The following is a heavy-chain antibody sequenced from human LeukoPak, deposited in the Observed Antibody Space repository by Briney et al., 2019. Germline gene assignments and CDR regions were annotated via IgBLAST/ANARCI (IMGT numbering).Heavy chain of an antibody. CDR2: IKSKADGGTT. CDR1: GFTFSSYS. D-gene: IGHD5-12*01. V-gene: IGHV3-15*01. J-gene: IGHJ4*02. Sequence: GGSLRLSCAASGFTFSSYSTNWVRQAPGKGLDWVGRIKSKADGGTTDYAAPVKGRFTISRDDSENTLYLQMNSLKTEDTAVYYCATNSDYEGLFAYWGQGSLVTVSS. CDR3: ATNSDYEGLFAY.